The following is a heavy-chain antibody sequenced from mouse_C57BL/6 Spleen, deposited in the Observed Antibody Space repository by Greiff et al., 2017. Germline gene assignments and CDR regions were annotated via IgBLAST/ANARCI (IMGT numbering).Heavy chain of an antibody. CDR3: ARSPYGQLLGFFDY. CDR2: INPSSGYT. CDR1: GYTFTSYT. D-gene: IGHD2-10*02. J-gene: IGHJ2*01. V-gene: IGHV1-4*01. Sequence: QVQLQQSGAELARPGASVKLSCKASGYTFTSYTMHWVKQRPGQGLEWIGYINPSSGYTKYNQKFKDKATLTADKSSSTAYMQLSSLTSEDSAVYYCARSPYGQLLGFFDYWGQGTTLTVSS.